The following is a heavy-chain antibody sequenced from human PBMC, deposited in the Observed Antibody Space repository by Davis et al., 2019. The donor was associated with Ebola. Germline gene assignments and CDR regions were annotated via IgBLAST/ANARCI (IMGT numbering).Heavy chain of an antibody. CDR1: GYTFTGYY. V-gene: IGHV1-2*02. CDR2: INPDSGDT. Sequence: ASVKVSCKASGYTFTGYYMHWVRQAPGQGLEWMGWINPDSGDTFYAQKFQGRVTLTRDTSINTAYLELSSLRSDDTAVYYCARDSRGVELLYDSMYYYGMDVWGQGTTVTVS. CDR3: ARDSRGVELLYDSMYYYGMDV. D-gene: IGHD3-10*01. J-gene: IGHJ6*02.